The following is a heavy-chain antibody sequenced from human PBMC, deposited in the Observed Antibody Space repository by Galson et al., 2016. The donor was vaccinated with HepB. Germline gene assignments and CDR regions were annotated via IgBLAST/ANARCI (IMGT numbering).Heavy chain of an antibody. J-gene: IGHJ4*02. D-gene: IGHD2-8*01. Sequence: ETLSLTCDVSGGSIISNYWWGWVRQSPEKGFEWIGEIYETGTANYNPPFTRRATISVDKSKNQISLRLDSVTAADTAVYYCTRGNLGTYATMAFDYWGQGSLVTVSS. V-gene: IGHV4-4*02. CDR2: IYETGTA. CDR3: TRGNLGTYATMAFDY. CDR1: GGSIISNYW.